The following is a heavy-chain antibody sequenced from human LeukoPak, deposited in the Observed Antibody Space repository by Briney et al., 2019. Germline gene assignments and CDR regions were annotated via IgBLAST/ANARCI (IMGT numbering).Heavy chain of an antibody. J-gene: IGHJ6*02. CDR3: ARCVYQDSDYGMDV. D-gene: IGHD1-26*01. CDR1: GGTFSSYA. Sequence: ASVKVSCKASGGTFSSYAISWVRQAPGQGLEWMGWISAYNGNTNYAQKLQGRVTMTTDTSTSTAYMELRSLRSDDTAVYYCARCVYQDSDYGMDVWGQGTTVTVSS. CDR2: ISAYNGNT. V-gene: IGHV1-18*01.